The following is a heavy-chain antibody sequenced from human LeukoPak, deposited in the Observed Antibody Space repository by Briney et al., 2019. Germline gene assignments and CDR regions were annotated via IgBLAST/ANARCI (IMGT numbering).Heavy chain of an antibody. V-gene: IGHV3-48*01. J-gene: IGHJ6*02. CDR1: GFTFSSYS. CDR3: ARAVPYYGSGMDYYGMDV. D-gene: IGHD3-10*01. Sequence: PGGSLRLSCAASGFTFSSYSMNWVRQAPGKRLEWVSYISSSSSTIYYADSVKGRFTISRDNAKNSLYLQMNSLRAEDTAVYYCARAVPYYGSGMDYYGMDVWGQGTTVTVSS. CDR2: ISSSSSTI.